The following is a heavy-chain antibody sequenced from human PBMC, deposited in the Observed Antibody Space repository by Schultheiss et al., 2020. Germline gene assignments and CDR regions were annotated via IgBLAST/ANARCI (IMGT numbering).Heavy chain of an antibody. CDR3: ARSGASSSWYELGV. V-gene: IGHV4-30-2*01. J-gene: IGHJ6*02. D-gene: IGHD6-13*01. Sequence: SQTLSLTCTVSGGSISSGGYSWSWIRQPPGKGLEWIGYIYYSGSTNYNPSLKSRVTISVDTSKNQFSLQLNSVTPEDTAVYYCARSGASSSWYELGVWGQGTTGTVAS. CDR2: IYYSGST. CDR1: GGSISSGGYS.